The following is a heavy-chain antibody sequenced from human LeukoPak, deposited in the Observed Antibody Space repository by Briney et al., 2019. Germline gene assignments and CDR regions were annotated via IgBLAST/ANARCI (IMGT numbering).Heavy chain of an antibody. CDR1: GYTFTSYY. V-gene: IGHV1-46*01. D-gene: IGHD2-15*01. Sequence: ASVKVSCKASGYTFTSYYMHWVRPAPGQGLEWMGIINPSGGSTSYAQKFQGRVTMTRDTSTSTVYMELSSLRSEDTAVYYCAREAKPVVVVAAGPGYWGQGTLVTVSS. J-gene: IGHJ4*02. CDR2: INPSGGST. CDR3: AREAKPVVVVAAGPGY.